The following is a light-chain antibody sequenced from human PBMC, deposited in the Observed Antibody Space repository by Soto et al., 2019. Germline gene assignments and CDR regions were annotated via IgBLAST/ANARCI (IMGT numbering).Light chain of an antibody. Sequence: ETVLTQSPATVSLSPGDRATLPCRASQSVSSNKLAWYQQKPGQAPRLLIYAASSRATGIPDRFSGSGSGTDFTLTINRLEPEDFAIYYCQQRGDWPAFGQGTKVEFK. CDR3: QQRGDWPA. CDR2: AAS. J-gene: IGKJ1*01. CDR1: QSVSSNK. V-gene: IGKV3D-20*02.